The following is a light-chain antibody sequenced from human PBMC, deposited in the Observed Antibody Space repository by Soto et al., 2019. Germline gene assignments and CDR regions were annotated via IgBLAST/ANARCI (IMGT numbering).Light chain of an antibody. V-gene: IGLV2-8*01. CDR3: SPYAGSNNFV. Sequence: QAVLTQPPSATGSPGQSVTISCTGTSSDVGGYNYVPWYQQHPGKAPKLMIYEVSKRPSGAPDRFSGSKSGNTASLTVSGLQAEDEADYYCSPYAGSNNFVFGTG. CDR1: SSDVGGYNY. CDR2: EVS. J-gene: IGLJ1*01.